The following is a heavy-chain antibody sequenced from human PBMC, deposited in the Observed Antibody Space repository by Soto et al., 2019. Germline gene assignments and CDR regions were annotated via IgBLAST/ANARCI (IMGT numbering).Heavy chain of an antibody. CDR3: ARQFHYHTSRYYYAC. CDR2: IMPVFGRP. CDR1: GGTFSKNT. J-gene: IGHJ1*01. Sequence: SVKVSCKASGGTFSKNTISWVRQAPGQGLEWMGGIMPVFGRPNYAQKFQGRVTITADEYTRTAYMELSRLKSDDTAVYYCARQFHYHTSRYYYACWGQGPQGTVSS. D-gene: IGHD3-22*01. V-gene: IGHV1-69*13.